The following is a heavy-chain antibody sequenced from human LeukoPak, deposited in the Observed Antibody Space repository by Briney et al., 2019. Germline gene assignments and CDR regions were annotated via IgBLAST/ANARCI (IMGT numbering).Heavy chain of an antibody. CDR2: INQDGSEK. CDR3: ASGGHLDY. J-gene: IGHJ4*02. V-gene: IGHV3-7*03. D-gene: IGHD3-16*01. Sequence: PGGPLRLSCAASGITFSRFWMSWVRQAPGKGLQWVANINQDGSEKHYVNSVKGRFTISRDNAETSLYLQMNSLRAEDTAVYYCASGGHLDYWGQGALVTVAS. CDR1: GITFSRFW.